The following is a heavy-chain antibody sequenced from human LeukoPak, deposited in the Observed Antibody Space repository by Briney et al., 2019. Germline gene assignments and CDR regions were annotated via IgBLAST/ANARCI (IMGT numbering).Heavy chain of an antibody. CDR1: GFTFSSYS. V-gene: IGHV3-7*01. J-gene: IGHJ3*02. CDR2: INQDGSTK. Sequence: TGGSLRLSCAASGFTFSSYSMNWVRQAPVQVLEWVANINQDGSTKQYVGSLKGRFTIFRDNAKNSLYLQMNSLRVDDTAVYYCTGERVESGFDIWGQGTLVTVSS. CDR3: TGERVESGFDI. D-gene: IGHD1-26*01.